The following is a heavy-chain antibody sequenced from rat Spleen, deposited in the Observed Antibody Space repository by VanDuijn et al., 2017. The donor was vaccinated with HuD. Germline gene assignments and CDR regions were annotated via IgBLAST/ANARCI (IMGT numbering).Heavy chain of an antibody. Sequence: EVQLVESGGGLVRPGRSLKLSCAASGFSFSNYDIAWVGQASTKGLEWVASISTGGGNTYYRDSVKGRFTISRDNRKNTQYLQMDSLRSEDTATYYCARQDTSGYSNWFAYWGQGTLVTASS. J-gene: IGHJ3*01. CDR1: GFSFSNYD. D-gene: IGHD4-3*01. CDR2: ISTGGGNT. CDR3: ARQDTSGYSNWFAY. V-gene: IGHV5S13*01.